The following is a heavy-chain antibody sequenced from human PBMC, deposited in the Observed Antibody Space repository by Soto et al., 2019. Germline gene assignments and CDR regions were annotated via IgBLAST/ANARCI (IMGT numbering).Heavy chain of an antibody. Sequence: QITLKESGPTLVRPTQTLTLTCAFSGFSLSTSGVGVGWIRQPPGKALEWLAVIYWDDSKHYSPSLRSRLTITKDTYKTQVVLTMTNMDPMDTGTYYCAHKGPEDWPLDYWGQGTLVTVSS. V-gene: IGHV2-5*02. CDR1: GFSLSTSGVG. CDR3: AHKGPEDWPLDY. J-gene: IGHJ4*02. CDR2: IYWDDSK. D-gene: IGHD3-9*01.